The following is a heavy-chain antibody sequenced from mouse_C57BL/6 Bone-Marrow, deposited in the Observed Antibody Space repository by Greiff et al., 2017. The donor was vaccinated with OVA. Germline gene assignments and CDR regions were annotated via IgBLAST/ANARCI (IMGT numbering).Heavy chain of an antibody. Sequence: EVQLQQSGAELVRPGASVTLSCTASGFNIKDYYMHWVKQRPEQGLEWIGRIDPEDGDTEYAPKLQGKATMTADTSSNTAYLQLSSLTSEDAAVYYCTTLYYYGSSYGYWGQGTTLTVSS. J-gene: IGHJ2*01. D-gene: IGHD1-1*01. CDR2: IDPEDGDT. CDR1: GFNIKDYY. CDR3: TTLYYYGSSYGY. V-gene: IGHV14-1*01.